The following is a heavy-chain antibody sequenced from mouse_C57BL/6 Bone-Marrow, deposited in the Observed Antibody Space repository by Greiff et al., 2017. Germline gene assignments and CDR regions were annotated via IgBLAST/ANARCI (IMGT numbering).Heavy chain of an antibody. CDR1: GYTFTSYW. D-gene: IGHD3-1*01. CDR3: ARWEGHSSGYEIAY. CDR2: IDPSASYT. Sequence: QVQLKQPGAELVKPGASVKLSCKASGYTFTSYWMQWVKQRPGQGLAWIGEIDPSASYTTYNQKFKGKATLTVDTSSSTAYMQLSSLTSEDSAVYYCARWEGHSSGYEIAYWGQGTLVTVSA. V-gene: IGHV1-50*01. J-gene: IGHJ3*01.